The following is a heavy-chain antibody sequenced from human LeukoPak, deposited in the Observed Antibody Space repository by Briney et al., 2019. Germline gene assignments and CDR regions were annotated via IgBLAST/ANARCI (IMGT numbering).Heavy chain of an antibody. CDR2: ISSSSSYI. D-gene: IGHD5-12*01. CDR1: GFTFSSYS. Sequence: GRSLRLSCAASGFTFSSYSMSWVRQAPGKGLEWVSSISSSSSYIYYADSVKGRFTISRDNAKNSLYLQMNSLRAEDTAVYYCARGAYVGLVFDYWGQGTLVTVSS. CDR3: ARGAYVGLVFDY. J-gene: IGHJ4*02. V-gene: IGHV3-21*01.